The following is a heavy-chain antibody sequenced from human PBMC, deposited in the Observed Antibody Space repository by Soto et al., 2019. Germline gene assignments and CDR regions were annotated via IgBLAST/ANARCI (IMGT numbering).Heavy chain of an antibody. J-gene: IGHJ5*02. Sequence: QVQLVQSGAEVKKPGASVKVSCKVSGYTLTELSMHWVRQAPGKGLEWMGGFDPEDGETIYAQKFQGRVTMTEDTSTDTAYMELSSLRSEDTAVYYCATVPLNCSSTSCPNWFDPWGQGTPVTVSS. CDR3: ATVPLNCSSTSCPNWFDP. D-gene: IGHD2-2*01. CDR1: GYTLTELS. V-gene: IGHV1-24*01. CDR2: FDPEDGET.